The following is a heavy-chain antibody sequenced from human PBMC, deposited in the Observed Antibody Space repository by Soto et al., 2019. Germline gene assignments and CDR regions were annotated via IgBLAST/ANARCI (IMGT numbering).Heavy chain of an antibody. Sequence: QVQLVQSGAEVKKPGSSVKVSCKASGDTFSSYAINWVRQAPGQGLEWMGGIIPMFGTANYAQKFKGRVTIPAGQSTCTVYMELGSLRSEDTTVYYCARVGPAHLYGSSGYYSSRYYWGQGTLGTVSA. CDR2: IIPMFGTA. D-gene: IGHD3-22*01. J-gene: IGHJ4*02. V-gene: IGHV1-69*01. CDR1: GDTFSSYA. CDR3: ARVGPAHLYGSSGYYSSRYY.